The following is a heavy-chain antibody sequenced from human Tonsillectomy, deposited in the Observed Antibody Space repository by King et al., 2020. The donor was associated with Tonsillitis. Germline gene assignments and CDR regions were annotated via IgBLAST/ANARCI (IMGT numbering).Heavy chain of an antibody. Sequence: VQLVESGPEVKKPGAPVKVYCKASGYTFTDYYMHWVRQAPGKGLEWMGWINPNSGGTNYAQKFQGWVTMTRDTSISTDYMELSRLTSDDTDVYYCASVRIAAADTGLFAYWGQGTLVIVSS. CDR2: INPNSGGT. J-gene: IGHJ4*02. V-gene: IGHV1-2*04. CDR1: GYTFTDYY. D-gene: IGHD6-13*01. CDR3: ASVRIAAADTGLFAY.